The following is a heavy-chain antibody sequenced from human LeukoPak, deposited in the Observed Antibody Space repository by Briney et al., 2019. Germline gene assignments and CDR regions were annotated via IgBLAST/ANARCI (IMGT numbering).Heavy chain of an antibody. V-gene: IGHV3-49*04. Sequence: GGSLRLSCTTSGFTFGDYAMSWVRRAPGKGLEWVGFIRSKAYGGTTEYAASVEGRFTISRDDSRRIVYLQMNSLKTEDTAVYYCTREGRGSDAFDYWGQGTLVTVSS. D-gene: IGHD3-16*01. J-gene: IGHJ4*02. CDR2: IRSKAYGGTT. CDR1: GFTFGDYA. CDR3: TREGRGSDAFDY.